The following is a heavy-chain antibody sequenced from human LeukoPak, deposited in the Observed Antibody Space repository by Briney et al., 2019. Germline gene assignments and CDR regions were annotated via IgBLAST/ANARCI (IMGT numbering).Heavy chain of an antibody. CDR3: ARARIQQLVHNWFDP. D-gene: IGHD6-13*01. V-gene: IGHV3-21*01. CDR2: ISSSSTYI. J-gene: IGHJ5*02. Sequence: GGSLRLSCAASGVTFSSYTMNWVRQSPGKGLEWVSSISSSSTYIYYADSVKGRFTISRDNATNSPYLQMNSLRAEDTAVYYCARARIQQLVHNWFDPWGQGTLVTVSS. CDR1: GVTFSSYT.